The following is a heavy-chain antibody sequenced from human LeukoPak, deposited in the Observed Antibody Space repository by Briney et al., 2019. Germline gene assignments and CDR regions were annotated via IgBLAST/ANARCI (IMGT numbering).Heavy chain of an antibody. Sequence: GGSLRLSCAASGFTFSSYSMNWVRQAPGKRLEWVSSISSSSSYIYYADSVKGRFTISRDNAKNSLYLQMNSLRAEDTAVYYCARGYDFWSGYLDGENWFDPWGQGTLVTVSS. V-gene: IGHV3-21*01. CDR2: ISSSSSYI. CDR3: ARGYDFWSGYLDGENWFDP. CDR1: GFTFSSYS. D-gene: IGHD3-3*01. J-gene: IGHJ5*02.